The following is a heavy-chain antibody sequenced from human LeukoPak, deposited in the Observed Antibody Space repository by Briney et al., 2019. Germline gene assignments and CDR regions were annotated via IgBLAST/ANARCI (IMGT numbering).Heavy chain of an antibody. CDR2: ISAYNGNT. J-gene: IGHJ6*02. D-gene: IGHD2-2*02. CDR3: ARDRRVPAAINGMDV. Sequence: ASVKVSCKASGYTFTSYGISWVRQAPGQGLAWMGWISAYNGNTNYAQKPQGRVTMTTDTSTSTAYMELRSLRSDDTAVYYCARDRRVPAAINGMDVWGQGTTVTVSS. CDR1: GYTFTSYG. V-gene: IGHV1-18*01.